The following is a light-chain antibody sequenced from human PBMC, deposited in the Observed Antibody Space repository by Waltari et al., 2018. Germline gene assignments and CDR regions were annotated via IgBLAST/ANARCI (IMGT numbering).Light chain of an antibody. V-gene: IGLV1-40*01. CDR2: SNF. CDR3: QSYDSSLRDV. CDR1: SSNIGGGYE. Sequence: QSVLTQPPSVSGAPGQRVTISCTGSSSNIGGGYEVHWYQQLPGTAPKLLIYSNFNRPSGALYRFSGSKSGTSAVLAISGLQAEDEADYYCQSYDSSLRDVFGTGTKVTVL. J-gene: IGLJ1*01.